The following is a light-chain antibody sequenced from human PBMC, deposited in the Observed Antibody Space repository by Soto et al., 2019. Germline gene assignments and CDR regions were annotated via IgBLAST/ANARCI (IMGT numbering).Light chain of an antibody. CDR2: GAS. J-gene: IGKJ1*01. CDR3: LQDHTYPWT. V-gene: IGKV1-6*02. Sequence: IHMTHSPSSLSWSVTYRVTITCLASQDIGNDLGWYQQRPGEAPELLLYGASTLRSGVPSRFSGSGSGKHFALTINNLQPEDSATYFCLQDHTYPWTFGQGTKVDIK. CDR1: QDIGND.